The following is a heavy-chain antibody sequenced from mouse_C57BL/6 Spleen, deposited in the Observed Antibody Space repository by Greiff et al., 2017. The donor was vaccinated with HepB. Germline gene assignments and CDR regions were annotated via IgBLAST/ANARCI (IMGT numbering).Heavy chain of an antibody. CDR2: ISDGGSYT. V-gene: IGHV5-4*03. D-gene: IGHD1-1*01. CDR1: GFTFSSYA. CDR3: ARSHFYYGSSYGFAY. J-gene: IGHJ3*01. Sequence: DVMLVESGGGLVKPGGSLKLSCAASGFTFSSYAMSWVRQTPEKRLEWVATISDGGSYTYYPDNVKGRFTISRDNAKNNLYLQMSHLKSEDTAMYYCARSHFYYGSSYGFAYWGQGTLVTVSA.